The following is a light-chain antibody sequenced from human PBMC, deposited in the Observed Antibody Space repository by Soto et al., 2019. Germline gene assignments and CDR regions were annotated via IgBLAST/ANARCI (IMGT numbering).Light chain of an antibody. V-gene: IGKV3-15*01. J-gene: IGKJ4*01. CDR2: GAS. Sequence: EIVMTQSPATLSVSPGERATLSCRASQSVSGNLAWYQQKPGQAPRLLIYGASTRATGIPARFSGSGSGTEFTLTISRLQSEDFAVYYGQQYNNWPPLTFGGGTKVEIK. CDR1: QSVSGN. CDR3: QQYNNWPPLT.